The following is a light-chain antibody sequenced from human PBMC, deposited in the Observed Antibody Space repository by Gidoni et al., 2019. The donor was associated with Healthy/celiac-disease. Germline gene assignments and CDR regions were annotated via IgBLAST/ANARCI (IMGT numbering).Light chain of an antibody. J-gene: IGKJ5*01. CDR1: QDISNY. Sequence: DIQMTQSPSSLSASVGDRVAITCQASQDISNYLNWYQQKPGKAPKLLIYDASNLETGVPSRFSGSGSGTAFTFTISSLQAEDIATYSCQQYDNLLSITFGQGTRLEIK. V-gene: IGKV1-33*01. CDR3: QQYDNLLSIT. CDR2: DAS.